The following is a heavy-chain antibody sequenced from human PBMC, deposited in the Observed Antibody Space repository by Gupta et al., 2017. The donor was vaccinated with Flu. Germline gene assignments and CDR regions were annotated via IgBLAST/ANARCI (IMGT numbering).Heavy chain of an antibody. CDR2: IYYSGTI. Sequence: ESGPGLVKPSETLSLICTVSGDSISGYYWSWIRRPPGKGLEWIGCIYYSGTINYNPSLKGRVTISVDTSKSQLSLMLGSVTAADTAMYYCASWGQVAGGSPYDYAMDSWGQGTTITVSS. V-gene: IGHV4-59*01. CDR3: ASWGQVAGGSPYDYAMDS. D-gene: IGHD6-19*01. CDR1: GDSISGYY. J-gene: IGHJ6*02.